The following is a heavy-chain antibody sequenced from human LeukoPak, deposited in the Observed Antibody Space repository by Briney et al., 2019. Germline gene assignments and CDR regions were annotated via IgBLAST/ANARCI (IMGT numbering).Heavy chain of an antibody. D-gene: IGHD6-19*01. CDR3: AKHGSGWSFDY. CDR2: IYNSGSA. CDR1: GGSISSYY. V-gene: IGHV4-59*01. Sequence: SETLSLTCNVSGGSISSYYWSWSRQPPGKGLEWIGYIYNSGSATYNPSLKSRVTISVDTSKNQFSLKLTSVSTTDTAVNYCAKHGSGWSFDYWGQGVLVTVFS. J-gene: IGHJ4*02.